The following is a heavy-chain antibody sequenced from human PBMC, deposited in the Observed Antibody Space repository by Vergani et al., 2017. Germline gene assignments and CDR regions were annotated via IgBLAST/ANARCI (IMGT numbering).Heavy chain of an antibody. CDR2: INPNSGGT. CDR1: GYSFTGYY. V-gene: IGHV1-2*02. Sequence: QEQLVQSGSELKKPGASVKVSCKASGYSFTGYYMHWVRQAPGQGLEWMGWINPNSGGTNYAQKFQGRVTMTRDTSISTAYMELSRLRSDDTAVYYCARVVVVVPAALFDPWGQGTLVTVSS. J-gene: IGHJ5*02. CDR3: ARVVVVVPAALFDP. D-gene: IGHD2-2*01.